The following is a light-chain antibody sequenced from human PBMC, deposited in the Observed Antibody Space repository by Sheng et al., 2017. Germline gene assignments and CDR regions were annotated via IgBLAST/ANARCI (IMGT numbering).Light chain of an antibody. Sequence: EIVLTQSPATLSLSPGERATLSCRASQSISIYVAWYQQKPGQAPRLLMYDASHRATGIPARFSGSGSGTDFTLTISSLQSEDFAVYYCQQYFNWPLTFGGGTKVEIK. V-gene: IGKV3-11*01. J-gene: IGKJ4*01. CDR2: DAS. CDR1: QSISIY. CDR3: QQYFNWPLT.